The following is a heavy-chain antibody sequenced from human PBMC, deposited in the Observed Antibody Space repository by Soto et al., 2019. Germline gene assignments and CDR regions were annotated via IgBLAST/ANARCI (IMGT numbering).Heavy chain of an antibody. CDR1: GFTFSNYV. V-gene: IGHV3-64*01. J-gene: IGHJ2*01. Sequence: EVQLVESGGGLVQPGGSLRISCAASGFTFSNYVMHWVRQAPGKGLEYVSVITSNGGTTDHANSVKGRFTISRDNSKNALYLEMGALRPEDTAVYSCARGGSCGGGTCSSCPRPWYFALWGRGTLVVVSS. D-gene: IGHD2-15*01. CDR2: ITSNGGTT. CDR3: ARGGSCGGGTCSSCPRPWYFAL.